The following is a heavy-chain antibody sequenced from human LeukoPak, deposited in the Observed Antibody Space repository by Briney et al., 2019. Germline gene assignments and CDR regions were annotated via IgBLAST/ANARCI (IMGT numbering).Heavy chain of an antibody. Sequence: ASVKISSKASGYTFTGYYMPWARQAPGQGLEWMGWINPHSVGTNYAQKFQGRVTMTRDTSMSTAYMELSRLRSDDTAVYYWARVSWKFEGYEIKAFDCSRQGTLVSVSS. D-gene: IGHD1-1*01. CDR3: ARVSWKFEGYEIKAFDC. CDR2: INPHSVGT. J-gene: IGHJ4*02. CDR1: GYTFTGYY. V-gene: IGHV1-2*02.